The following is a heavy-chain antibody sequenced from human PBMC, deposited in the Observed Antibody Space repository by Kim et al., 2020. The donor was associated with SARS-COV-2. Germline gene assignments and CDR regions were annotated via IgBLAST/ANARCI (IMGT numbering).Heavy chain of an antibody. Sequence: GGSLRLSCAGEGVTVSNHAMTWVRQGPGKGLEWVSTIGSGGLSIDYADSVKGRFTISRDNSKNTMSLQMNSLRAEDTAVYFCAKHFGNDTVNRWFDSWGQGTLVTVSS. CDR1: GVTVSNHA. CDR3: AKHFGNDTVNRWFDS. CDR2: IGSGGLSI. J-gene: IGHJ5*01. V-gene: IGHV3-23*01. D-gene: IGHD5-18*01.